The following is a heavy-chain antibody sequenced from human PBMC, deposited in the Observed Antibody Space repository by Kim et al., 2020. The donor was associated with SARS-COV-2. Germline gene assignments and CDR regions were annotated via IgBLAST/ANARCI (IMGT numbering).Heavy chain of an antibody. J-gene: IGHJ4*02. Sequence: STTNTPSLKSRITISVDTSKNQFSLKLSSVTAADTAVYYCAKDHDGRFDYWGQGTLVTVSS. CDR2: ST. V-gene: IGHV4-30-2*05. D-gene: IGHD1-1*01. CDR3: AKDHDGRFDY.